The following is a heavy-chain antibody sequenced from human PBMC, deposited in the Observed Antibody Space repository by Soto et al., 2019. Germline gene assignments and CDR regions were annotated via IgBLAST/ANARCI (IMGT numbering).Heavy chain of an antibody. CDR2: IWYDGSNK. V-gene: IGHV3-33*01. CDR3: ARSHKLGYCSGGSCYSDY. D-gene: IGHD2-15*01. J-gene: IGHJ4*02. Sequence: QVQLVESGGGVVQPGRSLRLSCAASGFTFSSYGMHWVRQAPGKGLEWVAVIWYDGSNKYYADSVKGRFTISRDNSKNTLYLQMNSLRAEDTAVYYCARSHKLGYCSGGSCYSDYWGQGTLVTVSS. CDR1: GFTFSSYG.